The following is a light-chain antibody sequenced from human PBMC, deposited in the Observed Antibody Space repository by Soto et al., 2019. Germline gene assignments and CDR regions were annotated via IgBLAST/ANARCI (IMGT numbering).Light chain of an antibody. Sequence: DIQMTKSPATLSGSVGDRVTITCRASQTISSWLAWYQQEPGKAPKLLIYKASTLKSGVPSRFSGSGSGTEYTLTISSLQSEDFAVYYCQQYNSWPPWTFGQGTKVDIK. V-gene: IGKV1-5*03. CDR2: KAS. CDR3: QQYNSWPPWT. J-gene: IGKJ1*01. CDR1: QTISSW.